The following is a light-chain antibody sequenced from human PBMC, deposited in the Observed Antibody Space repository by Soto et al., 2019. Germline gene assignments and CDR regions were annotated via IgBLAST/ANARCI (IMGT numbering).Light chain of an antibody. CDR1: SSDVGGYKY. Sequence: QSALTQPASVSESPGQSITISCTGSSSDVGGYKYVSWYQQHPGKAPKLLIYDVTNRPSGVSNRVSGSKSGYTASLTISGLQSEDEADYYCSSYTRFKTLVFGTGTKVTVL. J-gene: IGLJ1*01. CDR2: DVT. V-gene: IGLV2-14*01. CDR3: SSYTRFKTLV.